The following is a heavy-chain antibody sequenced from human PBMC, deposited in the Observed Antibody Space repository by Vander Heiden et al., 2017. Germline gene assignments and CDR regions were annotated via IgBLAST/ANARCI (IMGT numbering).Heavy chain of an antibody. D-gene: IGHD4-17*01. J-gene: IGHJ4*02. Sequence: EVQLLESGGGLVQPGGSLRLSCAAPGFTFSSYAMSWVRQAPGKGLEWVSAISGSGGSTYYADAVKGRFTISRDNSKNTLYLQMNSMRAEDTAVYYCAKGDLNTVGDFDYWGQGTLVTVSS. V-gene: IGHV3-23*01. CDR1: GFTFSSYA. CDR2: ISGSGGST. CDR3: AKGDLNTVGDFDY.